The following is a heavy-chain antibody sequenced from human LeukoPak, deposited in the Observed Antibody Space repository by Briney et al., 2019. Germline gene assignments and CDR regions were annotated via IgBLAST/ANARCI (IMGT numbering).Heavy chain of an antibody. CDR2: IHNSGST. Sequence: RSSETLSLTCKVSGDSVSSDSYYWSWIRQPPGQGPEWIGYIHNSGSTKYNASLKSRLTISVDTSKNQFSLEVTSVTAADTAVYYCARTNYGDYNWFDPWGQGTLVTVSS. CDR3: ARTNYGDYNWFDP. D-gene: IGHD4-17*01. CDR1: GDSVSSDSYY. J-gene: IGHJ5*02. V-gene: IGHV4-61*01.